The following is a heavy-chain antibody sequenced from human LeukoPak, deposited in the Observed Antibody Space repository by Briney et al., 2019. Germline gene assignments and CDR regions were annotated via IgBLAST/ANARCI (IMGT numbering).Heavy chain of an antibody. D-gene: IGHD6-19*01. Sequence: PGGSLRLSCAASGFTVSSNYMSWVRQAPGKGLEWVSVIYSGGSTYYADSVKGRFTISRDISKNTLYLQMNGLRAEDTAVYYCAGLRSSGWYDYWGQGTLVTVSS. V-gene: IGHV3-53*01. CDR2: IYSGGST. CDR1: GFTVSSNY. CDR3: AGLRSSGWYDY. J-gene: IGHJ4*02.